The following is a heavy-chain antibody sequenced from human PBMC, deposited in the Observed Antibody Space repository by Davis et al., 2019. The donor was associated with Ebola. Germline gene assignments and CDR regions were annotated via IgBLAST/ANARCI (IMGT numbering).Heavy chain of an antibody. V-gene: IGHV3-23*01. CDR3: ARTLLYVGVCYFDY. Sequence: GGSLRLSCAASGFTFSSYAMSWVRQAPGKGLEWVSAISGSGGSTYYADSVKGRFTISRDNAKNSLYLQMNSLRAEDTAVYYCARTLLYVGVCYFDYWGQGTLVTVSS. J-gene: IGHJ4*02. CDR2: ISGSGGST. D-gene: IGHD2-8*01. CDR1: GFTFSSYA.